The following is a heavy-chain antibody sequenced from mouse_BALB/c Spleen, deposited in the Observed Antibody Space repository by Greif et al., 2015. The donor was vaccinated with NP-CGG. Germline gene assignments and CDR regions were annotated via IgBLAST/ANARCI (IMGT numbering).Heavy chain of an antibody. J-gene: IGHJ4*01. Sequence: QVQLQQSGAELVKPGASVKLSCKTSGYTFTSYWIQWVKQRPGQGLGWIGEIFPGTGTTYYNEKFKGKATLTIDTSSSTGYMQLSSLTSEDSAVYFCARDGLLIRSSYYAMDYWGQGTSVTVSS. D-gene: IGHD1-1*01. CDR2: IFPGTGTT. CDR1: GYTFTSYW. V-gene: IGHV1S132*01. CDR3: ARDGLLIRSSYYAMDY.